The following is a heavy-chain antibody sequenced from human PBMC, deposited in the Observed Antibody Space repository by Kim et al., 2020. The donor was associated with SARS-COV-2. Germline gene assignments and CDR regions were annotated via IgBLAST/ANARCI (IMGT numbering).Heavy chain of an antibody. J-gene: IGHJ4*02. CDR3: AKLGELSIDY. D-gene: IGHD3-10*01. Sequence: GGSLRLSCAASGFTFDDYAMHWVRQAPGKGLEWVSGISWNSGSIGYADSVKGRFTISRDNAKNSLYLQMNSLRAEDTALYYCAKLGELSIDYWGPGTLVTVSS. V-gene: IGHV3-9*01. CDR1: GFTFDDYA. CDR2: ISWNSGSI.